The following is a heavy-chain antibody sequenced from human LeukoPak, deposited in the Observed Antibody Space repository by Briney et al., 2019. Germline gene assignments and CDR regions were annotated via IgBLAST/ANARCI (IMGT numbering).Heavy chain of an antibody. J-gene: IGHJ6*03. D-gene: IGHD3-10*01. CDR3: ARAAYYYGSGSLSPGYYMDV. CDR2: IYYSGNT. CDR1: GGSISSYY. V-gene: IGHV4-59*01. Sequence: PSETLSLTCTVSGGSISSYYWSWIRQPPGKGLEWIGYIYYSGNTNYNPSLKSRVTISVDTSKNQFSLKLSSVTAADTAVYYCARAAYYYGSGSLSPGYYMDVWGKGTTVTISS.